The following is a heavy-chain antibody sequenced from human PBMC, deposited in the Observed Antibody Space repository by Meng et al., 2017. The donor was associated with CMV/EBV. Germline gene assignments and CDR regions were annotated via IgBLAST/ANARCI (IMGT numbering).Heavy chain of an antibody. D-gene: IGHD6-13*01. CDR3: ARDSSSPLWEGEVFDY. CDR2: IYYSGST. CDR1: GGSISSYY. J-gene: IGHJ4*02. Sequence: SETLSLTCTVSGGSISSYYWSWIRQPPGKGLEWIGYIYYSGSTNYNPSLKSRVTISVDTSKNQFSLKLSSVTAADTAAYYCARDSSSPLWEGEVFDYWGQGTLVTVSS. V-gene: IGHV4-59*01.